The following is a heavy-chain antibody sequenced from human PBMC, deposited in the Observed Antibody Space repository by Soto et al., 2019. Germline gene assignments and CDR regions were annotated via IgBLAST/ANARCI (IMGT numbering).Heavy chain of an antibody. CDR2: IDPSDSYT. V-gene: IGHV5-10-1*01. D-gene: IGHD3-22*01. CDR3: ARRSTYYYDSSGYYDPRGMDV. J-gene: IGHJ6*02. Sequence: GESLKISCKGSGYSFTSYWISWVRQMPGKGLEWMGRIDPSDSYTNYSPSFQGHVTISADKSISTAYLQWSSLKASDTATYYCARRSTYYYDSSGYYDPRGMDVWGQGTTVTVSS. CDR1: GYSFTSYW.